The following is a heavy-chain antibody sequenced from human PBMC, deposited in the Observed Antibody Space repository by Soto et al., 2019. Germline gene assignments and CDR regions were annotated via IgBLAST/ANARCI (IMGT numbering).Heavy chain of an antibody. CDR3: AVVRADTYYYYGMDV. J-gene: IGHJ6*02. CDR2: ISGSGGST. V-gene: IGHV3-23*01. CDR1: GFTFSSYA. D-gene: IGHD3-10*02. Sequence: EVQLLESGGGLVQPGGSLRLSCAASGFTFSSYAMSWVRQAPGKGLEWVSAISGSGGSTYYADSVKGRFTISRDNSKNTLYLQMNSLRAEDTAVYYCAVVRADTYYYYGMDVWGQGTTVTVSS.